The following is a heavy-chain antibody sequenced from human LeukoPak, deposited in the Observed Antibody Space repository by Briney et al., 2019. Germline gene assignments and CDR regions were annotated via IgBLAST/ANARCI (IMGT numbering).Heavy chain of an antibody. CDR3: AKHSSGWLYFDY. CDR1: GFTFSSYA. CDR2: ISGSGGST. J-gene: IGHJ4*02. D-gene: IGHD6-19*01. Sequence: SGGSLRLSCAASGFTFSSYAMRWVRQAPGKGLEWVSAISGSGGSTYYADSVKGWFTISRDNSKNTLYLQMNSLRAEDTAVYYCAKHSSGWLYFDYWGQGTLVTVSS. V-gene: IGHV3-23*01.